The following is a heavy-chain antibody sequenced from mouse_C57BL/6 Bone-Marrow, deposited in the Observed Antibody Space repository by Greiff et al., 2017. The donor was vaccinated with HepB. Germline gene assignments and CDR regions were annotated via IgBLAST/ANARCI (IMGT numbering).Heavy chain of an antibody. J-gene: IGHJ4*01. CDR1: GFSLTSYG. V-gene: IGHV2-6-1*01. Sequence: QVQLKESGPGLVAPSQSLSITCTVSGFSLTSYGVHWVRQPPGKGLEWLVVIWSDGSTTYNSALKSRLSISKDNTKSQVFLKMNSLQTDDTAMYYSARHVFPHYYGSSYSAMDYWGQGTSVTVSS. D-gene: IGHD1-1*01. CDR3: ARHVFPHYYGSSYSAMDY. CDR2: IWSDGST.